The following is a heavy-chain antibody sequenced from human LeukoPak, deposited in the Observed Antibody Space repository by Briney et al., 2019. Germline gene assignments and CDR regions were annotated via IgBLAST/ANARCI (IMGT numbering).Heavy chain of an antibody. V-gene: IGHV3-30*18. D-gene: IGHD3-22*01. Sequence: GGSLRLSCAASGFTFSSYGMHWVRQAPGKGLEWVAVISYDGSNKYYADSVKGRFTISRDNSKNTLYLQMNSLRAEDTAVYYCAKDIGPYYYDSSGYAYWGQGTLVTVSS. CDR2: ISYDGSNK. CDR1: GFTFSSYG. CDR3: AKDIGPYYYDSSGYAY. J-gene: IGHJ4*02.